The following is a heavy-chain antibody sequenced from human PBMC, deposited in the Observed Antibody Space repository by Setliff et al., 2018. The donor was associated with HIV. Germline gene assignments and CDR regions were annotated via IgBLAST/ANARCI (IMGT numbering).Heavy chain of an antibody. Sequence: GGSLRLSCAASGFTFSSYWMSWVRQAPGKGLEYVDIIKEDGSEKYYVDSVKGRFTTSRDNSKNSLYLEMNSLRAEDTAVYFCAVDSRSRPTTWGQGTLVTVPQ. J-gene: IGHJ5*02. CDR2: IKEDGSEK. V-gene: IGHV3-7*03. D-gene: IGHD5-12*01. CDR1: GFTFSSYW. CDR3: AVDSRSRPTT.